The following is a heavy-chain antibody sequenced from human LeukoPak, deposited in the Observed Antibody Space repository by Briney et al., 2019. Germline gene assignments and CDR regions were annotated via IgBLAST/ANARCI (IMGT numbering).Heavy chain of an antibody. V-gene: IGHV3-48*01. CDR1: GFTFSSYS. CDR2: ISSSSSTI. D-gene: IGHD6-13*01. Sequence: RGSLRLSCAASGFTFSSYSMNWVRQAPGKGLEWVSYISSSSSTIYYADSVKGRFTISRDNAKNSLYLQMNSLRAEDTAVYYCAREPGIAAAGQNWGQGTLVTVSS. J-gene: IGHJ4*02. CDR3: AREPGIAAAGQN.